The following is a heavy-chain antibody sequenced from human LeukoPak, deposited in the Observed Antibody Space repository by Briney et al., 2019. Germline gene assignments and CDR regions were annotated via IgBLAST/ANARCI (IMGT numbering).Heavy chain of an antibody. CDR3: ARGGVYYDFWSGYNTIDY. D-gene: IGHD3-3*01. V-gene: IGHV3-74*01. CDR2: INSDGSST. CDR1: GFTFSSCW. Sequence: GGSLRLPCAASGFTFSSCWMHWVRQAPGKGLVWVSRINSDGSSTSYADSVKGRFTISRDNAKNTLYLQMNSLRAEDTAVYYCARGGVYYDFWSGYNTIDYWGQGTLVTVSS. J-gene: IGHJ4*02.